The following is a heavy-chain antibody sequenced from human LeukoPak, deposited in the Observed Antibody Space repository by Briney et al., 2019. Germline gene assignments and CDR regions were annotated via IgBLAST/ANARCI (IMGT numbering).Heavy chain of an antibody. J-gene: IGHJ4*02. V-gene: IGHV4-39*07. CDR3: ARRRGSYYFDY. CDR2: IYHSGST. D-gene: IGHD3-10*01. CDR1: GGSISSGSYY. Sequence: SQTLSLTCTVSGGSISSGSYYWGWIRQPPGEGLEWIGSIYHSGSTYYNPSLKSRVAMSVDTSTNQFSLKLTSVTAADTAVYYCARRRGSYYFDYWGQGTLVTVSS.